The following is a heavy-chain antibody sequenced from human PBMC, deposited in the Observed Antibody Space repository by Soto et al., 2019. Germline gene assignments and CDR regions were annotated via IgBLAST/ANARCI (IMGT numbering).Heavy chain of an antibody. CDR3: ARDRGTATIGYYYYGMDV. J-gene: IGHJ6*02. CDR2: MKQDGSEI. D-gene: IGHD1-1*01. V-gene: IGHV3-7*03. Sequence: EVQLVESGGGLVQPGGSLRLSCAASGFAFSSYWMNWVRQAPGKGLEWVASMKQDGSEIYYVDSVKGRFTISRDNAKNSLYLQMRSLRAEDTAVYYCARDRGTATIGYYYYGMDVWGQGTTVTVSS. CDR1: GFAFSSYW.